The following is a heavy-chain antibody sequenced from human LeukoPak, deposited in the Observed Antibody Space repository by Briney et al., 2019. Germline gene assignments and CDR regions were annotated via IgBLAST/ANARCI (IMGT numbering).Heavy chain of an antibody. CDR3: ARDRYDILSGYYNPEYNSYYMDV. Sequence: PSETLSLTCSVSGYSISSRYWSWVRQPPGKGLEWVGYIYYSGSTDYNPYVESRVRISVGTSKNQFSLKVTSVTAADAAVYFCARDRYDILSGYYNPEYNSYYMDVWGKGTTVTVSS. V-gene: IGHV4-59*11. CDR1: GYSISSRY. J-gene: IGHJ6*03. D-gene: IGHD3-9*01. CDR2: IYYSGST.